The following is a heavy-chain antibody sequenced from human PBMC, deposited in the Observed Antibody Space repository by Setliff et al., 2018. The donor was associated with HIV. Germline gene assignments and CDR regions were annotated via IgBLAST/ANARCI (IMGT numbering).Heavy chain of an antibody. D-gene: IGHD1-1*01. CDR1: GDSISSDAYY. V-gene: IGHV4-31*03. CDR2: IYYSGST. Sequence: SETLSLTCTVSGDSISSDAYYWSWIRQHPGKGLEWIGYIYYSGSTYYNPSLMSRVTISVDTSKNQFSLKLSSVTAADTAVYYCAREGTDYYYYYMDVWGKGTSVTVSS. J-gene: IGHJ6*03. CDR3: AREGTDYYYYYMDV.